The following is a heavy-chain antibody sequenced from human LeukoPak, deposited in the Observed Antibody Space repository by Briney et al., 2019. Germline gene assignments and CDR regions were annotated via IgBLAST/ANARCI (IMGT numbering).Heavy chain of an antibody. V-gene: IGHV3-7*05. D-gene: IGHD3-22*01. CDR3: ARDSRGYPY. J-gene: IGHJ4*02. Sequence: PGGSLRPCCAVSGLTLSNYWMTWVRQAPGKGLEWVANINQDGSEKNYVDSVKGRFTISRDNAKNSLYLEMNSLRAGDMGVYYCARDSRGYPYWGQGTLVTVSS. CDR1: GLTLSNYW. CDR2: INQDGSEK.